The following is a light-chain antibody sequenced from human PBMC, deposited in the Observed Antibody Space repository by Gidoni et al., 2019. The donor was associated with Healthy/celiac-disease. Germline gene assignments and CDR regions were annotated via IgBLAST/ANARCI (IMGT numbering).Light chain of an antibody. CDR3: SSYTSSSTWV. J-gene: IGLJ3*02. Sequence: QSALTQPASVSGSPGQSITISCTRTSSDVGGYNYVSWYQQHPCKDPKLMIYDVSNRPSGVSNRFSGSKSGNTASLTISGLQAEDEADYYCSSYTSSSTWVFGGGTKLTVL. CDR2: DVS. V-gene: IGLV2-14*03. CDR1: SSDVGGYNY.